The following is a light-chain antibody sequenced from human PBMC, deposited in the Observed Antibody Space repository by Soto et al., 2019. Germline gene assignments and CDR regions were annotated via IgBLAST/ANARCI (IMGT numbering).Light chain of an antibody. V-gene: IGKV3-15*01. CDR2: GAS. CDR3: HQYHNWPYS. J-gene: IGKJ2*03. CDR1: QSVSSD. Sequence: EIILTQLPATLSVSAGAGATLSCRASQSVSSDVAWYQQKPGQAPRLLIYGASTRANGIPARFSGSGSGTEFTLTISSLRSEDFAVYYCHQYHNWPYSFGQGTKLEIK.